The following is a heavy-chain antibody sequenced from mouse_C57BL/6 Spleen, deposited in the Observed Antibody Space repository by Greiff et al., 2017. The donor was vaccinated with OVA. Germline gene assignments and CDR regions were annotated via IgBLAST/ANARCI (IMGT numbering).Heavy chain of an antibody. Sequence: EVKLMESGGDLVKPGGSLKLSCAASGFTFSSYGMSWVRQTPDKRLEWVATISSGGSYTYYPDSVKGRFTISRDNAKNTLYLQMSSLKSEDTAMYYCARQGYGGAMDYWGKGTSVTVSS. CDR3: ARQGYGGAMDY. CDR2: ISSGGSYT. D-gene: IGHD1-1*01. J-gene: IGHJ4*01. V-gene: IGHV5-6*01. CDR1: GFTFSSYG.